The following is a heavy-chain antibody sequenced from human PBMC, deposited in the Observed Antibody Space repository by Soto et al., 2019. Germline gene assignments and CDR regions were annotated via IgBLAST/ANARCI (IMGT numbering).Heavy chain of an antibody. CDR2: IYYSGRT. J-gene: IGHJ4*02. V-gene: IGHV4-59*05. Sequence: SETLSLTCTVSGGSISSYYWSWIRQPPGKGLEWIGSIYYSGRTYYNPSLKSRVTISVDTSKNQFSLKLSSVTAADTAVYYCSRVDPGETSPFDHWGQGTLVTVSS. D-gene: IGHD3-10*01. CDR3: SRVDPGETSPFDH. CDR1: GGSISSYY.